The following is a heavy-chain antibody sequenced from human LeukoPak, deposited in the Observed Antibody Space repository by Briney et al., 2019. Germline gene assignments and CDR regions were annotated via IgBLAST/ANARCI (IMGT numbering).Heavy chain of an antibody. CDR2: ISGSGGST. V-gene: IGHV3-23*01. Sequence: TGGSLRLSCAASGFTFSSYGMSWVRQAPGKGLEWVSAISGSGGSTYYADSVKGRFTISRDNSKNTLYLQMNSLRAEDTAVYHCAKDRRPYSSSRYYFDYWGQGTLVTVSS. D-gene: IGHD6-13*01. CDR1: GFTFSSYG. J-gene: IGHJ4*02. CDR3: AKDRRPYSSSRYYFDY.